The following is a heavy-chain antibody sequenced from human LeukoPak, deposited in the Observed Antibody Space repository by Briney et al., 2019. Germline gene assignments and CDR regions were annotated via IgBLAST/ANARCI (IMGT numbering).Heavy chain of an antibody. J-gene: IGHJ6*02. CDR3: ATSASEPYYFYYGLHV. CDR2: IYFDDSET. Sequence: GESLKISCRISEYIFSSYWVVWVRQMPGKGLEWMGVIYFDDSETKYSPSFYGLVTISADKSIDTAYLQWSSLKASDTATCYCATSASEPYYFYYGLHVWGLGTTVSV. V-gene: IGHV5-51*01. CDR1: EYIFSSYW. D-gene: IGHD1-14*01.